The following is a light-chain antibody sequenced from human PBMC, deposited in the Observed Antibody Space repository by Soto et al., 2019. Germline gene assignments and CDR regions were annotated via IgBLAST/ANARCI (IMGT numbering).Light chain of an antibody. V-gene: IGLV2-14*01. CDR1: SSDGGTYNY. CDR3: NSYTTTSTVV. J-gene: IGLJ3*02. CDR2: GVS. Sequence: QSALTQPASVSGSPGQSITISCTGTSSDGGTYNYVSWYQQHPGKAPKLMIYGVSNRPSGIPNRFSGSKSGNTASLTISGLQAEDEADYYCNSYTTTSTVVFGGGTKLTVL.